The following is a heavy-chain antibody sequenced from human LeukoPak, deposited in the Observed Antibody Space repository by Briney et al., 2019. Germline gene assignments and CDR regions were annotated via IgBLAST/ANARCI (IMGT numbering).Heavy chain of an antibody. CDR2: IHRSESS. CDR3: ARAYHSSWYLNWFDP. J-gene: IGHJ5*02. D-gene: IGHD6-13*01. V-gene: IGHV4-34*01. Sequence: SETLSLTCAVYGGSFSGYYWSWIRQPPGKGLEWIGEIHRSESSNYNPSLKSRVTISIDTSKNEFSLKLSSVTAADTAVYYCARAYHSSWYLNWFDPWGQGTLVTVSS. CDR1: GGSFSGYY.